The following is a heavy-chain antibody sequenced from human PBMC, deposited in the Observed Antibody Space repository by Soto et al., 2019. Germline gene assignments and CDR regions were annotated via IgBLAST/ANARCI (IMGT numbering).Heavy chain of an antibody. V-gene: IGHV1-69*06. D-gene: IGHD4-17*01. Sequence: QVQLVQSGAEVKKPGSSVKVSCKASGGTFSSYAISWVRQAPGQGLEWLGGIIPIFGTANYAQKCQGRVTITADKSTSTAYMELSSLRSEATAVYYCARDWTTVVNLDAFDIWGQGTMVTVSS. CDR1: GGTFSSYA. J-gene: IGHJ3*02. CDR2: IIPIFGTA. CDR3: ARDWTTVVNLDAFDI.